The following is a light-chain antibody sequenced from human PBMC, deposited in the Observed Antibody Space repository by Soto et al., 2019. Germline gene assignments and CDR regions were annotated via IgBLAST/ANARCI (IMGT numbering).Light chain of an antibody. V-gene: IGKV1-16*01. CDR1: QGIANY. Sequence: DIQMTQSPSSVSASLGDLVIIXXRESQGIANYLNWYQQKPGKAPKLXIYGASSLQSGVPSRFSGSGSGTEFTLTISSLQADDFAIYYCQQYKGYRLAFGGGTKVDIK. J-gene: IGKJ4*01. CDR3: QQYKGYRLA. CDR2: GAS.